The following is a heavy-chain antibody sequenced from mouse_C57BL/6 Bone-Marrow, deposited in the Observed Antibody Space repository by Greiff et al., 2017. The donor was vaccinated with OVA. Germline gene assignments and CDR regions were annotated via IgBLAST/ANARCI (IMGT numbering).Heavy chain of an antibody. V-gene: IGHV2-2*01. Sequence: QVQLQQSGPGLVQPSQSLSITCTVSGFSLTSYGVPWVRQSPGKGLEWLGEIWSGGSTGYNAAFISSLSISKDNSKSQVFFKMSRLQADDTAIYYCARNDGVDGYYAWFAYWGQGTLVTVSA. CDR2: IWSGGST. CDR3: ARNDGVDGYYAWFAY. D-gene: IGHD2-3*01. CDR1: GFSLTSYG. J-gene: IGHJ3*01.